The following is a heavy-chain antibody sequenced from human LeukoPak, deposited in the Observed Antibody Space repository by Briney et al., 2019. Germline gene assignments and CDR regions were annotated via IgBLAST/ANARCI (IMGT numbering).Heavy chain of an antibody. V-gene: IGHV1-18*01. CDR2: ISAYNGNT. D-gene: IGHD6-25*01. CDR3: ARDRRRAAPQSWFDP. J-gene: IGHJ5*02. Sequence: GASVKVSCKASGYTFTSYGISWVRQAPGQGLEWMGWISAYNGNTNYAQKLQGRVTMTTDTSTSTAYMELRSLRSDDTAVYYCARDRRRAAPQSWFDPWGQGTLVTVSS. CDR1: GYTFTSYG.